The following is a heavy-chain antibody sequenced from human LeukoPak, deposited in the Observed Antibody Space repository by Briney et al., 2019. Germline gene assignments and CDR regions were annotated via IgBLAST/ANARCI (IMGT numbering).Heavy chain of an antibody. Sequence: GGSLRLFCAASGFTFSSYWMSWVRQAPGKGLEWVANIKQDGSEKYYVDSVKGRFTISRDNAKNSLYLQMNSLRAEDTAVYYCARDRGAGTWSWFDPWGQGTLVTVSS. CDR1: GFTFSSYW. D-gene: IGHD6-19*01. V-gene: IGHV3-7*01. J-gene: IGHJ5*02. CDR2: IKQDGSEK. CDR3: ARDRGAGTWSWFDP.